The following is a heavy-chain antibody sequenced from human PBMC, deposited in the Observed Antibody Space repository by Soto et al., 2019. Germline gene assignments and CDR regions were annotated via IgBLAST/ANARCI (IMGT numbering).Heavy chain of an antibody. D-gene: IGHD6-6*01. V-gene: IGHV4-30-4*01. CDR1: GGSISSGDYY. Sequence: SETLSLTCTVSGGSISSGDYYWSWIRQPPGKGLEWIGYIYYSGSARRYNPSLKSRVTISVDTPKNQFSLKLSSVTAADTAVYYCARDEYSSSRYYYYGMDVWGQGTTVTVSS. CDR2: IYYSGSA. J-gene: IGHJ6*02. CDR3: ARDEYSSSRYYYYGMDV.